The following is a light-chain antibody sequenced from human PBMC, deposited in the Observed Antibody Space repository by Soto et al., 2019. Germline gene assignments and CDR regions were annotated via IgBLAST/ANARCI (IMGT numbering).Light chain of an antibody. CDR2: GAS. J-gene: IGKJ2*01. CDR1: QSVNGNY. CDR3: QQYGSSFRHT. V-gene: IGKV3-20*01. Sequence: EIVLTQSPGTLSLSPGERATLSCRASQSVNGNYLTWYQQKPGQAPRLLIYGASTRATGTPDRFSGSGSGTDFTLTISRLEPEDVAVYYCQQYGSSFRHTFGQGTKLEIK.